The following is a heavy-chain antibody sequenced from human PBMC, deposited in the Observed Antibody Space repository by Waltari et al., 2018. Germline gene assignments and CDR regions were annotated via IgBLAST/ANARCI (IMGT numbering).Heavy chain of an antibody. D-gene: IGHD2-2*01. CDR2: ITTKTGNP. Sequence: QVQLVQSGSELKKPGASVKISCKASGYIFTSYAINWLRQAPGKGPELMGWITTKTGNPTYSQGFRGRFVFSLDTSVNTAYLEINSLKTEDTAIYYCAREVVPSRTIVVNWFDPWGQGTQVTVSS. CDR3: AREVVPSRTIVVNWFDP. V-gene: IGHV7-4-1*02. J-gene: IGHJ5*02. CDR1: GYIFTSYA.